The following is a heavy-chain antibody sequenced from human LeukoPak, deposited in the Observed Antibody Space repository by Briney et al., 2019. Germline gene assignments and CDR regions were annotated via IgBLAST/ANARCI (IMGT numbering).Heavy chain of an antibody. CDR1: GYTFTAYY. CDR2: INPNSGDT. J-gene: IGHJ5*02. D-gene: IGHD6-13*01. Sequence: ASVKVSCKTSGYTFTAYYMHWVRQAPGQGLEWMGWINPNSGDTNYAQKFQGRVTMTRDTSITTAYMDLSRLRSDDTAVYYCARETYNSSWSNWFDPWGQGTMVTVSS. CDR3: ARETYNSSWSNWFDP. V-gene: IGHV1-2*02.